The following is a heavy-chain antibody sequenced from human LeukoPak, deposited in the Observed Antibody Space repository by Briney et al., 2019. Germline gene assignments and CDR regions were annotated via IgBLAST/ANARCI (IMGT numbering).Heavy chain of an antibody. CDR2: MYSGGST. D-gene: IGHD2-15*01. J-gene: IGHJ3*01. Sequence: GGSLRLSCTTSGFTVRSNYMSWVRQSPRKGLEWVSIMYSGGSTDYADSVKGRFIISRDHSKNTLYLQMNSLRAEDTAVYYCARDRYCSGGSCYGDAFDLWGQGTMVTVSS. CDR3: ARDRYCSGGSCYGDAFDL. V-gene: IGHV3-53*01. CDR1: GFTVRSNY.